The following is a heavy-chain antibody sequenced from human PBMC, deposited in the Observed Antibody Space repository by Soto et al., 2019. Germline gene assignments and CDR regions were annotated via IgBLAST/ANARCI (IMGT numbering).Heavy chain of an antibody. Sequence: AAVKVSCKASGYTFTRSGISGVRQAPRQGPEWMGWISTSNGNNNYTQTLQGRVTMTTDTSTRKAYMELRGLRSDDTAVYYCARTVAGYFDYWGQGTLVTVSS. CDR1: GYTFTRSG. CDR3: ARTVAGYFDY. V-gene: IGHV1-18*01. J-gene: IGHJ4*02. D-gene: IGHD6-19*01. CDR2: ISTSNGNN.